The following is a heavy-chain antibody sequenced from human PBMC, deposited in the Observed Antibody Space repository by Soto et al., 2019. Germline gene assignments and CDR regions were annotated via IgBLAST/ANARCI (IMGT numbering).Heavy chain of an antibody. J-gene: IGHJ6*02. D-gene: IGHD6-19*01. CDR2: IYHSGTT. CDR3: VRDRRLVVAGIRYYGMDV. Sequence: QVHLQESGPGLVKPSQTLSLTCTVSAGFINSDNYYWTWIRQHPGEGLEWIGYIYHSGTTYYNPSLQSRLTISLDTSKNQFSLNLRSVTAADTAVYYCVRDRRLVVAGIRYYGMDVWGQGTTVTVSS. V-gene: IGHV4-31*03. CDR1: AGFINSDNYY.